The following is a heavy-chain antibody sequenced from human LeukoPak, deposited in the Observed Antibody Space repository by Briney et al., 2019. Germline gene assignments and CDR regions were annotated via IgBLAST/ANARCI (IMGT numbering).Heavy chain of an antibody. J-gene: IGHJ4*02. D-gene: IGHD1-26*01. V-gene: IGHV3-23*01. CDR2: LSGSGATT. CDR3: GRDLGGRSGY. CDR1: GFTFSSFA. Sequence: GGSLRLSCAASGFTFSSFAMSWVRQAPGKGPEWVSGLSGSGATTSYADSVKGRFTISRDNSKNTLYLQMNSLRAEDTAVYYCGRDLGGRSGYWGQGTLVTVSS.